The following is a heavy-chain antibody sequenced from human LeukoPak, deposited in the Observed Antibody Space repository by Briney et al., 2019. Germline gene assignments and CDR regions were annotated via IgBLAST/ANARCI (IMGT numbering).Heavy chain of an antibody. CDR3: ARQSGSYYYYMDV. CDR1: GGSFSGYY. Sequence: SETLSLTCAVYGGSFSGYYWSWIRQSPGKGLEWIGEINHSGSTNHNPSLKSRVTMSVDTSKKQFSLKLSSVTAADTAVYYCARQSGSYYYYMDVWGKGTTVTISS. J-gene: IGHJ6*03. D-gene: IGHD1-26*01. V-gene: IGHV4-34*01. CDR2: INHSGST.